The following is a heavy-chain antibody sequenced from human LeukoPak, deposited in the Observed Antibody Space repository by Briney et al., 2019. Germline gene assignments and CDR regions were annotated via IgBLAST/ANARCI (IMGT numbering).Heavy chain of an antibody. V-gene: IGHV3-53*01. CDR1: GXTVSSNY. J-gene: IGHJ6*02. CDR3: ARDYSSSWYAGYYYYGMDV. CDR2: IYSGDSK. Sequence: PGGSLRLSCSASGXTVSSNYMSWVRQAPGKGLEWFAVIYSGDSKYYADSAKGRFTISRDNSNNTLYLQMNSLRAEDTAVYYCARDYSSSWYAGYYYYGMDVWGQGTTVTVSS. D-gene: IGHD6-13*01.